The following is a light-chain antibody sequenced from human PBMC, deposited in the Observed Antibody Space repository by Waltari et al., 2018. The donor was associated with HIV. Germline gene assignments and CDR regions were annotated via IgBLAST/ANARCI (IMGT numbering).Light chain of an antibody. V-gene: IGKV3-15*01. Sequence: EVLMTQSPAALSVSPGETVTFFCGASEDVGSNLAWYQQKRGQAPRLIVSGASTRAAGVPTRFAGRGSGTDFSLTISTLQSNDSAVYFCQQYQTWSRTFGQGTLV. CDR3: QQYQTWSRT. CDR2: GAS. CDR1: EDVGSN. J-gene: IGKJ1*01.